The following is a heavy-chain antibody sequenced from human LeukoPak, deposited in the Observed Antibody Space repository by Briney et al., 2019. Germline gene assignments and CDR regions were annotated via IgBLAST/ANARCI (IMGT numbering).Heavy chain of an antibody. CDR3: ARQAEYYYDSSGFLFDY. V-gene: IGHV4-59*01. D-gene: IGHD3-22*01. Sequence: SETLSLTCTVSGGSISSYYWSWIRQPPGKGLEWIGYIYYSGSTNYNPSLKSRVTISVDTSKNQFSLKLSSVTAADTAVYYCARQAEYYYDSSGFLFDYWGQGTLVTVSS. J-gene: IGHJ4*02. CDR1: GGSISSYY. CDR2: IYYSGST.